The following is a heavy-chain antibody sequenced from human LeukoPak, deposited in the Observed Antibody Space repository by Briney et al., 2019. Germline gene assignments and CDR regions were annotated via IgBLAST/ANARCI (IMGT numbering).Heavy chain of an antibody. V-gene: IGHV1-69*01. D-gene: IGHD2-8*02. CDR3: ARDQIYCTGGFCYFDY. CDR2: IIPIFGTA. CDR1: GGTFSSYA. Sequence: GSSVKVSCKASGGTFSSYAISWVRQAPGQGLEWMGGIIPIFGTANYAQKFQGRVTITADESTSTAYMELSSLRSEDTAVYYCARDQIYCTGGFCYFDYWGQGTLVTVSS. J-gene: IGHJ4*02.